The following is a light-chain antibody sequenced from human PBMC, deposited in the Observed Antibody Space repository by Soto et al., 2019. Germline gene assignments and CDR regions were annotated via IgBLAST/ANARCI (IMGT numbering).Light chain of an antibody. CDR3: QQRSDWPST. J-gene: IGKJ4*01. CDR1: HSVSNY. V-gene: IGKV3-11*01. Sequence: EIVLTQSPATLSLSPGERATLSCRASHSVSNYLAWYQQKPGQAPRLLIYDASSRATGIPARFSGSGSGADFTLTISSLEPVDFAVYYCQQRSDWPSTFGGGTTVQIK. CDR2: DAS.